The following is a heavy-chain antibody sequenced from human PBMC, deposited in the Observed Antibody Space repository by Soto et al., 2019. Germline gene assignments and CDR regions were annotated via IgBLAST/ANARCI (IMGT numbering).Heavy chain of an antibody. V-gene: IGHV4-38-2*02. D-gene: IGHD3-3*01. CDR2: VFHSGTT. Sequence: SETRSLTCAVCGYCINRGYYLRWIRQSPGKGLEWIGSVFHSGTTYSTPSLKTRLTISVDTSKNQFSLDLNAVTAADTAVYYCVRDFGDLHDFWSGSDYWGQGIPVTVSS. CDR3: VRDFGDLHDFWSGSDY. J-gene: IGHJ4*02. CDR1: GYCINRGYY.